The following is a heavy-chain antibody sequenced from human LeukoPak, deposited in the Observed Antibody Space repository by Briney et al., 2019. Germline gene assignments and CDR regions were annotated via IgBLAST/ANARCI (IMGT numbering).Heavy chain of an antibody. V-gene: IGHV4-39*01. Sequence: SETLSLTCTVSGGSISSSSYYWGWIRQPPGKGLEWVGSIYYSGSTYYNPSLKSRVTISVDTSKNQFSLKLSSVTAADTAVYYCARRGSVLSPATFDHWGQGTLVTVSS. CDR2: IYYSGST. J-gene: IGHJ5*02. D-gene: IGHD3-16*01. CDR1: GGSISSSSYY. CDR3: ARRGSVLSPATFDH.